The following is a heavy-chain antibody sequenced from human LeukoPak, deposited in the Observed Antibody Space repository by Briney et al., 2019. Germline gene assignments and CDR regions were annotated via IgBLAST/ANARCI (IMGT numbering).Heavy chain of an antibody. CDR1: GFTFSSYG. Sequence: GRSLRLSCAASGFTFSSYGMHWARHAPGKGLEWVAEISYDGSNKYYADSVKGRFTLSRDNSKNTLYLQMNSLRAEDTAVYYCANTNYYDSSGSTGGFYFDYWGQGTLVTVSS. D-gene: IGHD3-22*01. J-gene: IGHJ4*02. CDR3: ANTNYYDSSGSTGGFYFDY. V-gene: IGHV3-30*18. CDR2: ISYDGSNK.